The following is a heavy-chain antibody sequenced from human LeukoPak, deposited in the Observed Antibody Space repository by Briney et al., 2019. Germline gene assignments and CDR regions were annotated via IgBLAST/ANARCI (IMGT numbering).Heavy chain of an antibody. Sequence: ASVNVTCKASGYTFTGYYMHWVRQPPGQGLEWMGWINTSSGGTNYTQKFQSCVTMTRNASISTAYIQLSRQRSDDTAADYCARKRGYSYGKDYWGQGTLVTVSS. CDR1: GYTFTGYY. J-gene: IGHJ4*02. V-gene: IGHV1-2*04. D-gene: IGHD5-18*01. CDR2: INTSSGGT. CDR3: ARKRGYSYGKDY.